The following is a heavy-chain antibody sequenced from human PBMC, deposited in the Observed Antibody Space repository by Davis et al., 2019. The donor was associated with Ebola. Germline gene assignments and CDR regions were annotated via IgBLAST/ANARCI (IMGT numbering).Heavy chain of an antibody. Sequence: GESLKISCAASGFTFSSYSMNWVRQAPGKGLEWVSSISSSSSYIYYADSVKGRFTIPRDNAKNSLYLQMNSLRAEDTAVYYCARVDGYSLDYWGQGTLVTVSS. CDR1: GFTFSSYS. V-gene: IGHV3-21*01. J-gene: IGHJ4*02. CDR2: ISSSSSYI. CDR3: ARVDGYSLDY. D-gene: IGHD5-24*01.